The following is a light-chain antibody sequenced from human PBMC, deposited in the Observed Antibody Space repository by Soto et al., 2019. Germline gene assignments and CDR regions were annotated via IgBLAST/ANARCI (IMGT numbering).Light chain of an antibody. CDR2: AAS. J-gene: IGKJ5*01. CDR1: QDIADY. V-gene: IGKV1-27*01. Sequence: DIQMTQSPSSLSASVGDRVTITCRASQDIADYLAWYQQKPGQVPNLLIYAASTLQSGVPSRFTGSGSGTDFILTISSLQPEDFATYYCQQSYSTPRDFGQGTRLE. CDR3: QQSYSTPRD.